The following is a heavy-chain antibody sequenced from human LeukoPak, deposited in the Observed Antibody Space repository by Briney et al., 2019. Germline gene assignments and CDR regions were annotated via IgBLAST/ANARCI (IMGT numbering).Heavy chain of an antibody. CDR3: ARTIPNDYGGNPGYFDY. CDR2: INPSGGST. J-gene: IGHJ4*02. D-gene: IGHD4-23*01. CDR1: GYTFTGYY. V-gene: IGHV1-46*01. Sequence: ASVKVSCKASGYTFTGYYMHWVRQAPGQGLEWMGIINPSGGSTSYAQKFQGRVTMTSDMSTSTVYMELSSLRSEDTAVYYCARTIPNDYGGNPGYFDYWGQGTLVTVSS.